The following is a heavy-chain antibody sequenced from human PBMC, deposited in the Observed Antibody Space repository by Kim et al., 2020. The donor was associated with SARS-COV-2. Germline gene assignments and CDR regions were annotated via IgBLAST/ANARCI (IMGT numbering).Heavy chain of an antibody. CDR1: GGSFSGYY. CDR2: INHSGST. J-gene: IGHJ2*01. CDR3: ARGNYWSSFRYFDL. Sequence: SQTLSLTCAVYGGSFSGYYWSWIRQPPGKGLEWIGEINHSGSTNYNPSLKSRVTISVDTSKNQFSLKLSSVTAADTAVYYCARGNYWSSFRYFDLWGRGTLVTVSS. V-gene: IGHV4-34*01. D-gene: IGHD6-13*01.